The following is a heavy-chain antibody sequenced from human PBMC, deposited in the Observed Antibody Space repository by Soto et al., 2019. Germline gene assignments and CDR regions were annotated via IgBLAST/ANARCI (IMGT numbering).Heavy chain of an antibody. CDR3: AKDPEGGNDYFDH. CDR1: GLTVSGKKY. Sequence: PGGSLRLSCAASGLTVSGKKYVAWVRQAPGKGLEWVSALYDVDGSFYADSVKGRFTIARDNSKGALYLLLNSLRPDDSALYYCAKDPEGGNDYFDHWGQGTQVTVSS. CDR2: LYDVDGS. D-gene: IGHD2-15*01. V-gene: IGHV3-66*02. J-gene: IGHJ4*02.